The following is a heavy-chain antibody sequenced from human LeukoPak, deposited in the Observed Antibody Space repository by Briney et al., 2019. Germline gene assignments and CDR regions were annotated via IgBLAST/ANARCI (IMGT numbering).Heavy chain of an antibody. V-gene: IGHV4-34*01. CDR1: GGSFSGYY. J-gene: IGHJ3*02. CDR3: ARAFRSGYYPKVSRRGAFDI. D-gene: IGHD3-22*01. Sequence: SETLSLTCAVYGGSFSGYYWSWIRQPPGKGLEWIGEINHSGSTNYNPSLKSRVTISVDTSKNQFSLKLSSVTAADTAVYYCARAFRSGYYPKVSRRGAFDIWGQGTMVTVSS. CDR2: INHSGST.